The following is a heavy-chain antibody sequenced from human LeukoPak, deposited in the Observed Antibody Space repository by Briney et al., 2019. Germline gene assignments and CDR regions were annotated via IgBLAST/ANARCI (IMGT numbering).Heavy chain of an antibody. J-gene: IGHJ4*02. CDR1: GYSFTSYW. Sequence: AGESLKISCKGSGYSFTSYWIAWVRQMPGKGLEYMGIIYPGDSDTRYRPSFRGQVTISVDKSINTAYLQWSSLQASDTAMYYCTRHLCGGECYSDYWGQGTLVTVSS. CDR3: TRHLCGGECYSDY. D-gene: IGHD2-21*01. CDR2: IYPGDSDT. V-gene: IGHV5-51*01.